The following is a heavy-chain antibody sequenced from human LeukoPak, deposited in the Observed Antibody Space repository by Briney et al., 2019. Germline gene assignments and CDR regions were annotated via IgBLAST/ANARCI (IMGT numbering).Heavy chain of an antibody. Sequence: GGPLRLSCAASGFTFSNYGMHWVRQAPGKGLEWVSFISYDGSNKYYADSVKGRFTISRDNAKNSLYLQMNSLRAEDTAVYYCARETRGYTYGFGYYYYMDVWGKGTTVTVSS. CDR3: ARETRGYTYGFGYYYYMDV. J-gene: IGHJ6*03. V-gene: IGHV3-30*03. CDR2: ISYDGSNK. CDR1: GFTFSNYG. D-gene: IGHD5-18*01.